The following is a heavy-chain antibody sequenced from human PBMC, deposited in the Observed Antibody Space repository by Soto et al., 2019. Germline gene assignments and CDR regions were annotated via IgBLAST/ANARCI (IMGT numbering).Heavy chain of an antibody. V-gene: IGHV3-23*01. CDR3: AKDHFPITMVRGVIITLMDV. Sequence: EVQLLESGGGLVQPGGSLRLSCAASGFTFSSYAMSWVRQAPGKGLEWVSAISGSGGSTYYADSVKGRFTISRDNSKNTLYLQMNSLRAEDTAVYYCAKDHFPITMVRGVIITLMDVWGQGTTVTVSS. D-gene: IGHD3-10*01. J-gene: IGHJ6*02. CDR1: GFTFSSYA. CDR2: ISGSGGST.